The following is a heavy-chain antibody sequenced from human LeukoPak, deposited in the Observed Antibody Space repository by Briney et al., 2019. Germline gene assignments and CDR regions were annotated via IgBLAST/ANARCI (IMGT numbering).Heavy chain of an antibody. CDR3: ANTPRDIVVVPAAYFDY. CDR2: ISGSGGST. J-gene: IGHJ4*02. CDR1: GFTFSSYA. V-gene: IGHV3-23*01. Sequence: GGSLRLSCAASGFTFSSYAMSWVRQAPGKGLEWVSAISGSGGSTYYADSVKGRFTISRDNSKNTLYLQMNSLRAEDTAVYYCANTPRDIVVVPAAYFDYWGQGTLVTVSS. D-gene: IGHD2-2*01.